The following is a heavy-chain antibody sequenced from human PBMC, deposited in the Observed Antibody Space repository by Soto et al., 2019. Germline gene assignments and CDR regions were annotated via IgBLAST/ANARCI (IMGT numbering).Heavy chain of an antibody. Sequence: ASVKVSCKASGYTFTSYAMHWVRQAPGQRLEWMGWINAGNGNTKYSQKFQGRVTITRDTSASTAYMELSSLRSEDTAVYYCARRTGIAVWGGYWGQGTLVTVS. D-gene: IGHD6-19*01. V-gene: IGHV1-3*01. J-gene: IGHJ4*02. CDR2: INAGNGNT. CDR1: GYTFTSYA. CDR3: ARRTGIAVWGGY.